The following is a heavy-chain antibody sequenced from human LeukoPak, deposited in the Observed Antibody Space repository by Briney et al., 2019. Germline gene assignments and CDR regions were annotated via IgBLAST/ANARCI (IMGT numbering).Heavy chain of an antibody. Sequence: ASVKVSCKASGYTFTSYGVSWVRQAPGQGLEWMGWISAYNGNTNYAQKLQGRVTMTTDTSTSTAYMELRSLRSDDTAVYYCARPYYDILTGYYPYYFDYWGQGTLVTVSS. J-gene: IGHJ4*02. CDR2: ISAYNGNT. D-gene: IGHD3-9*01. CDR1: GYTFTSYG. V-gene: IGHV1-18*01. CDR3: ARPYYDILTGYYPYYFDY.